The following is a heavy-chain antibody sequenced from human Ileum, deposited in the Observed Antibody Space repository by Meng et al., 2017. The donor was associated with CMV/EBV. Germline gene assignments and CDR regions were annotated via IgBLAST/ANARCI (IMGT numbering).Heavy chain of an antibody. D-gene: IGHD2-8*02. J-gene: IGHJ4*02. V-gene: IGHV4-59*01. CDR3: ARGNRATGGNFDY. Sequence: SETLSLTCTVSGASMKSYYWSWIRQPPGKGLEWIGNIYYNGATNYNPSLKSRVIILIDTSKNQFSLKVSSVTAADTAVYYCARGNRATGGNFDYWGQGTLVTVSS. CDR1: GASMKSYY. CDR2: IYYNGAT.